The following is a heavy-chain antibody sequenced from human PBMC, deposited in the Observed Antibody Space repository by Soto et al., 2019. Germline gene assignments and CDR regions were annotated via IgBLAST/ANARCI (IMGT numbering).Heavy chain of an antibody. V-gene: IGHV3-33*01. CDR2: IWYDGSNK. J-gene: IGHJ6*01. Sequence: ESGGGVVQPGRSLRLSCAASGFTFSSYGMHWVRQAPGKGLEWVAVIWYDGSNKYYADSVKGRFTISRDNSKNTLYLQMNSLRAEDTAVYYCARAPPNIVVVVAAGLGGMDVW. D-gene: IGHD2-15*01. CDR1: GFTFSSYG. CDR3: ARAPPNIVVVVAAGLGGMDV.